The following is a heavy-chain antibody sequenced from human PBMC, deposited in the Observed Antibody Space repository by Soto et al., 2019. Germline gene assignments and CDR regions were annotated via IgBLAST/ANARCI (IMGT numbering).Heavy chain of an antibody. CDR1: GGSVSSGSYY. D-gene: IGHD5-18*01. Sequence: SETLSLTCTVSGGSVSSGSYYWSWIRQPPGKGLEWIGYIYHSGSTNYNPSLKSRVTISVDTSKNQFSLKLSSVTAADTAVYYCAREGYGYSYGYWYYFDYWGRGTLVTVSS. CDR3: AREGYGYSYGYWYYFDY. CDR2: IYHSGST. V-gene: IGHV4-61*01. J-gene: IGHJ4*02.